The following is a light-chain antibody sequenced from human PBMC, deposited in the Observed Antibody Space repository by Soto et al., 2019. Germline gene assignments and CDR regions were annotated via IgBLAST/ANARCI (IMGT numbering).Light chain of an antibody. CDR2: DVK. J-gene: IGLJ1*01. Sequence: QSALTQPRSVSGSPGQSVTISCTGTSSDVGGYSYVSWYQQHPGKAPKLMMYDVKTRPSGIPDRFSGSKSGNTASLTISGLEAEDEVDYYCFSCAGSYSFVFGSGTKLTVL. CDR3: FSCAGSYSFV. V-gene: IGLV2-11*01. CDR1: SSDVGGYSY.